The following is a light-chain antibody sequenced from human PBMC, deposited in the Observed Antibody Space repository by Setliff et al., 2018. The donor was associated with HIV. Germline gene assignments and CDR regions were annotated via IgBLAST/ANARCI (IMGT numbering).Light chain of an antibody. J-gene: IGKJ1*01. Sequence: DIVLTQSPGTLSLSPGERATPSCRASQHLHSNYLAWYQQRPGQAPRLLIFEASIRATDIPNRFSGSGSGTDFTLTISRLEPEDFAVYYCQQYDSTTRTFGQGTKVDSK. CDR3: QQYDSTTRT. CDR1: QHLHSNY. V-gene: IGKV3-20*01. CDR2: EAS.